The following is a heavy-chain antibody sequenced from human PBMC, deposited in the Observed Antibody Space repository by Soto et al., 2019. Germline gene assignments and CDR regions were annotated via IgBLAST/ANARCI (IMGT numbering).Heavy chain of an antibody. CDR1: GGSVSSGSHY. J-gene: IGHJ3*02. D-gene: IGHD1-1*01. V-gene: IGHV4-61*01. Sequence: SETLSLTCTVSGGSVSSGSHYWSWIRQPPGKGLEWIAYIFHSGDTKCNPSLKGRVAISIDMSKNQFSLRLDSVTAADTAVYYCARDLSDTYNSFDAFDIWGQGIMVTVSS. CDR3: ARDLSDTYNSFDAFDI. CDR2: IFHSGDT.